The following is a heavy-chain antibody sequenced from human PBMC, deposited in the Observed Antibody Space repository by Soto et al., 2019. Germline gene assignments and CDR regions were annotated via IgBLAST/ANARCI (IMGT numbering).Heavy chain of an antibody. J-gene: IGHJ4*02. CDR2: IHPSGGGS. V-gene: IGHV1-46*02. Sequence: VKVACKSSGYPFNTYYLHWVRQAPGQGLEWMGMIHPSGGGSTYAQKFLGRVTMTMDSSTSTVFMELTSLRSADTAVYYCARGGHIAVVTDSFDSWGQGTLVTVSS. D-gene: IGHD2-21*02. CDR1: GYPFNTYY. CDR3: ARGGHIAVVTDSFDS.